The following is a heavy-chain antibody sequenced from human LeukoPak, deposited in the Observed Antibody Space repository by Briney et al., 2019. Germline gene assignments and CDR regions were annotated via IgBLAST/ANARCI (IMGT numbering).Heavy chain of an antibody. Sequence: PGRSPTLSCAASGFTFGSYGMHWVRQAPGKGLEWVAVISYDASKYYADSVKGRFTISRDNSKNTLYLQMNSLRAEDTAVYYCAKLAGWLQFGEYYFDYWGQGTLVTVSS. CDR2: ISYDASK. CDR3: AKLAGWLQFGEYYFDY. J-gene: IGHJ4*02. D-gene: IGHD5-24*01. CDR1: GFTFGSYG. V-gene: IGHV3-30*18.